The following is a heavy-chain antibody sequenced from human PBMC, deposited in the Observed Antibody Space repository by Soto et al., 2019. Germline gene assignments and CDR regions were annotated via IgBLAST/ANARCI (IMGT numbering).Heavy chain of an antibody. CDR1: GFSFSGYP. D-gene: IGHD1-26*01. Sequence: QVQLVESGGGVVQPGRSLRLSCAASGFSFSGYPMHWVRQTPGKGLEWVALISFAGTNKYYADSVKGRFTISRDNSRNTLFLQVNSLRAGDTSLYYCAMHSGSYCPYWGQGTLVTVSS. J-gene: IGHJ4*02. CDR3: AMHSGSYCPY. V-gene: IGHV3-30-3*01. CDR2: ISFAGTNK.